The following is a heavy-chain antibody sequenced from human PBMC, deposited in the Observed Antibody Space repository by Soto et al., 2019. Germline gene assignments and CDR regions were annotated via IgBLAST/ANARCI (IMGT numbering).Heavy chain of an antibody. V-gene: IGHV1-69*01. CDR2: IIPMFGTT. Sequence: QVQLVQSGAEVKKPGSSVKVSCETSGGTFSSHALTWLRQAPGQGLEWMGGIIPMFGTTYTSQKLQGRVAISADETTSTLELSSLRSEATAVYFCARCDVCYPGGDDAFDLWGQGTTVIVSS. J-gene: IGHJ3*01. CDR3: ARCDVCYPGGDDAFDL. CDR1: GGTFSSHA. D-gene: IGHD2-21*02.